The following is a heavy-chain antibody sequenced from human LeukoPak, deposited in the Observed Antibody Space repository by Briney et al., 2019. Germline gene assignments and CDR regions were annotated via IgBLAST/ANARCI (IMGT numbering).Heavy chain of an antibody. CDR3: AKGARLRLGEDFDY. Sequence: GGSLRLSCATSGFIFTSYAMSWVRHTPGKGLEWVSGISGSGATTYYADSVKGRLTISRDNSKNTVYLQMNSLRAEDTAVYYCAKGARLRLGEDFDYWGQGTLVTVSS. J-gene: IGHJ4*02. V-gene: IGHV3-23*01. D-gene: IGHD3-16*01. CDR2: ISGSGATT. CDR1: GFIFTSYA.